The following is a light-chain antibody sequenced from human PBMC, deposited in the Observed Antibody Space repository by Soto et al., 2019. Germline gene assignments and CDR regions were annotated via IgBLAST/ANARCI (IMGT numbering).Light chain of an antibody. Sequence: QSALTQPASVSGSPGQSITISCTGNSSDVGGYNYVSWYQQHPGKAPKLMIYEVFNRPSGVSNRFSGSKSGNTASLTISGLQAEDEAEYYCGSYTSSSTLYVVFGGGTKLTVL. V-gene: IGLV2-14*01. CDR2: EVF. J-gene: IGLJ2*01. CDR3: GSYTSSSTLYVV. CDR1: SSDVGGYNY.